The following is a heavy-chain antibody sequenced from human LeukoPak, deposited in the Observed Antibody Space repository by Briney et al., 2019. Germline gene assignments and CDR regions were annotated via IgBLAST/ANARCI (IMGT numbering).Heavy chain of an antibody. D-gene: IGHD5-24*01. J-gene: IGHJ4*02. V-gene: IGHV3-30-3*01. CDR1: GFTFSSCA. Sequence: PGGSLRLSCAASGFTFSSCAMHWVRQAPGKGLEWVAVISYDGSNKYYADSVKGRFTISRDNSKNTLYLQMNSLRAEDTAVYYCARASRDGYNIRYWGQGTLVTVSS. CDR3: ARASRDGYNIRY. CDR2: ISYDGSNK.